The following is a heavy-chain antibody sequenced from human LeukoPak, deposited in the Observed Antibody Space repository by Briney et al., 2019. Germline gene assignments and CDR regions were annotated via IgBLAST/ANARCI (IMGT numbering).Heavy chain of an antibody. Sequence: ASVKVSCKASGYTFTSYVMNWVRQAPGQGLEWMGWINTNTGNPTFAQGFTGWFVFSLDTSVSTAYLQISSLKAEDTAVYYCARSTGSQNYDFWSGYPQHFDYWGQGTLVTVSS. CDR3: ARSTGSQNYDFWSGYPQHFDY. D-gene: IGHD3-3*01. CDR1: GYTFTSYV. V-gene: IGHV7-4-1*02. CDR2: INTNTGNP. J-gene: IGHJ4*02.